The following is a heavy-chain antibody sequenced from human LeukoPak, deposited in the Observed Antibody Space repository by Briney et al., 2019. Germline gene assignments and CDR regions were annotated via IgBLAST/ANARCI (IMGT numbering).Heavy chain of an antibody. CDR1: GFSFSSYD. D-gene: IGHD3-10*01. J-gene: IGHJ4*02. V-gene: IGHV3-30*18. Sequence: GGSLRLSCAASGFSFSSYDIHWVRQAPGKGLEWVAVISYDGSNKYYADSVKGRFTISRDNSKNTVFLQMNSLRAEDTAVYYCAKGWGEGGAVFDYWGQGTLVTVSS. CDR3: AKGWGEGGAVFDY. CDR2: ISYDGSNK.